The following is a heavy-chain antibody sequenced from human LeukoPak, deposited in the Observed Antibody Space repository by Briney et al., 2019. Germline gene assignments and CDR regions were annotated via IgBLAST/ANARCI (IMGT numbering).Heavy chain of an antibody. CDR1: GFTFSSYA. CDR3: AKLNRDDAFDI. CDR2: ISPSGVNT. J-gene: IGHJ3*02. D-gene: IGHD5-24*01. Sequence: PGGSLRLSCAASGFTFSSYAMSWVRQAPGKGLEWVSSISPSGVNTDDADSVKGRFTISRDNSKNTLYLQMNSLRAEDTAVYYCAKLNRDDAFDIWGQGTMVTVSS. V-gene: IGHV3-23*01.